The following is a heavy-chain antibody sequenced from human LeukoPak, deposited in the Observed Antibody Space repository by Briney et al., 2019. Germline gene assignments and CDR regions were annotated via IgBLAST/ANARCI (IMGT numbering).Heavy chain of an antibody. J-gene: IGHJ4*02. Sequence: ASVKVSCKASGYTFTGYYIHWVRQAPGQGLEWTGIINPSGGSTSYAQKFQGRVTMTRDMSTSTVYMELSSLRSEDTAVYYCATQSAYYDSSGYHPKSYYFDYWGQGTLVTVSS. CDR3: ATQSAYYDSSGYHPKSYYFDY. CDR2: INPSGGST. CDR1: GYTFTGYY. V-gene: IGHV1-46*01. D-gene: IGHD3-22*01.